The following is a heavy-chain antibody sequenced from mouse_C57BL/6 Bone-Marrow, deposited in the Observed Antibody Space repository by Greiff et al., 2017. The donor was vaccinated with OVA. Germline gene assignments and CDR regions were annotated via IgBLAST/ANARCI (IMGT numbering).Heavy chain of an antibody. Sequence: VKLVESGAELARPGASVKMSCKASGYTFTSYTMHWVKQRPGQGLEWIGYINPSSGYTRYNQKFKDKATLTADKSSSTAYMQLSSLTSEDSAVYYCARDGYGAMDYWGQGTSVTVSS. CDR2: INPSSGYT. J-gene: IGHJ4*01. V-gene: IGHV1-4*01. CDR3: ARDGYGAMDY. D-gene: IGHD2-2*01. CDR1: GYTFTSYT.